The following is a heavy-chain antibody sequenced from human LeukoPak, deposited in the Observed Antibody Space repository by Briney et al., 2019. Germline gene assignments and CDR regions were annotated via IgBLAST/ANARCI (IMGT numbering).Heavy chain of an antibody. CDR3: ASTYSSSWYGLDYFDY. CDR2: ISAYNGNT. D-gene: IGHD6-13*01. CDR1: GYTFTSYG. Sequence: ASVKVSCKASGYTFTSYGISWVRQAPGQGLEWMGWISAYNGNTNYAQKLQGRVTMTTDTSTSTAYMELRSLRSDDTAVYYCASTYSSSWYGLDYFDYWGQGTLVTVSS. J-gene: IGHJ4*02. V-gene: IGHV1-18*01.